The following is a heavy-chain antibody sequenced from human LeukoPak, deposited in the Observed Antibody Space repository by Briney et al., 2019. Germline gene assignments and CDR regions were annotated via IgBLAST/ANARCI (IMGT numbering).Heavy chain of an antibody. V-gene: IGHV3-23*01. CDR1: GFTFSRYA. CDR2: FSGSGGGT. D-gene: IGHD3-10*01. Sequence: GGSLRLSCAASGFTFSRYAMCWGCQALGKGLEWVSAFSGSGGGTYYADSVRGGFTLSRDNSKNTLYLQMNSLRGDDTGVYYCAKDGGDGSGSPNMDVWGKGTTVTVSS. J-gene: IGHJ6*03. CDR3: AKDGGDGSGSPNMDV.